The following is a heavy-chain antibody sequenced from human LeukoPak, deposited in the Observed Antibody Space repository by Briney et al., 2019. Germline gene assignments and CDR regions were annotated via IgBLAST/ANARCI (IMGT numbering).Heavy chain of an antibody. Sequence: SQTLSLTCAISGDSVSSNSAAWNWIRQSPSRGLEWLGRTYYRSKWYNDYAVSVKSRITINPDTSKNQFSLQLNSVTPEDTAVYYCARDLGPWGADCYDSSGYYHGFDYWGQGTLVTVSS. J-gene: IGHJ4*02. D-gene: IGHD3-22*01. CDR3: ARDLGPWGADCYDSSGYYHGFDY. V-gene: IGHV6-1*01. CDR2: TYYRSKWYN. CDR1: GDSVSSNSAA.